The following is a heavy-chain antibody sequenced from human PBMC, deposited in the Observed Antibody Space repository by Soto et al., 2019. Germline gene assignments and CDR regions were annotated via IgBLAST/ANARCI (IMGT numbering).Heavy chain of an antibody. CDR1: GFTFSNAW. Sequence: EVQLVESGGGLVKPGGSLRLSCTVSGFTFSNAWMTWVRQAPGKGLEWVARIKSKTDDGTTDYAAPVKGRFTISRDDSRNTLYLQMNSLKTEDTAVYYCTTDSSSWAYYYYYGMDVWGQGTTVTVSS. V-gene: IGHV3-15*01. CDR3: TTDSSSWAYYYYYGMDV. CDR2: IKSKTDDGTT. J-gene: IGHJ6*02. D-gene: IGHD2-2*01.